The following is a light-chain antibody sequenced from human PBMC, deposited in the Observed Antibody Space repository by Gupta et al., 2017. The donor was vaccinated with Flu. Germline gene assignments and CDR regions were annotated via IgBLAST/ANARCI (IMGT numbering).Light chain of an antibody. V-gene: IGKV1-5*03. CDR1: QTIDSW. J-gene: IGKJ1*01. CDR2: KAS. CDR3: QQYRSSPWK. Sequence: ITCRASQTIDSWLAWYQKKPGRAPKSLIYKASSLETGVPSRFSGSGSGTEFSLTISSLQPDDFATYYCQQYRSSPWKFGQGSKVEIK.